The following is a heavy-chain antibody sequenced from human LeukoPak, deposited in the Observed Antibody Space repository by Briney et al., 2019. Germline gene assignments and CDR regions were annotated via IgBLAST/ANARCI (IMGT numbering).Heavy chain of an antibody. Sequence: SETLSLTCAVYGGSFRGYYWSWIRQPPGKGREWIGEINHSGSTNYNPSLKSRVTISVDASKNQFSLKLSSVTAADTAVYYCARARNTRYFDYWGQGTLVTVSS. CDR2: INHSGST. J-gene: IGHJ4*02. D-gene: IGHD1-14*01. V-gene: IGHV4-34*01. CDR1: GGSFRGYY. CDR3: ARARNTRYFDY.